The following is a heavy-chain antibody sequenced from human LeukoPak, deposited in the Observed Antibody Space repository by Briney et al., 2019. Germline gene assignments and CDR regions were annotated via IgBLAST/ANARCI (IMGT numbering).Heavy chain of an antibody. CDR3: ARSGVPAAIGLNYYYMDV. CDR2: IIPIFGTA. D-gene: IGHD2-2*01. Sequence: ASVKVSCKASGGTFSSYTINWVRQAPGQGLEWMGGIIPIFGTANYAQKFQGRVTITTDESTSTAYMELSSLRSEDTAVYYCARSGVPAAIGLNYYYMDVWGKGTTVTVSS. CDR1: GGTFSSYT. V-gene: IGHV1-69*05. J-gene: IGHJ6*03.